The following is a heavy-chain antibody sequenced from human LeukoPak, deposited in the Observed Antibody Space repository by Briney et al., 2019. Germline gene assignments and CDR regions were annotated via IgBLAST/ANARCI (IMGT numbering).Heavy chain of an antibody. CDR1: GFTFSDYY. Sequence: GGSLRLSCAASGFTFSDYYMSWIRQAPGKGVEWVSYISSSGSTTYYADSVKGRFTISRDNSKNTLYLQMNSLRAEDTAVYYCAKRGSLVPAAISLVHAFDIWGQGTMVTVSS. V-gene: IGHV3-11*01. J-gene: IGHJ3*02. CDR2: ISSSGSTT. CDR3: AKRGSLVPAAISLVHAFDI. D-gene: IGHD2-2*01.